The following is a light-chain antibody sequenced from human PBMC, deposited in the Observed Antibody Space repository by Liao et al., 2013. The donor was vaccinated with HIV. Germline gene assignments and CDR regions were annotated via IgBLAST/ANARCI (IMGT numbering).Light chain of an antibody. V-gene: IGLV3-1*01. Sequence: SYALTQPPIVSVSPGQTANIICSGDKLGDKNVFWYQQKPGQSPVLVIYQDSKRPSGIPERFSGSNSGNTATLTISGTQAMDEADYYCQAWDSSTAVFGGGTKLTVL. CDR3: QAWDSSTAV. CDR2: QDS. CDR1: KLGDKN. J-gene: IGLJ2*01.